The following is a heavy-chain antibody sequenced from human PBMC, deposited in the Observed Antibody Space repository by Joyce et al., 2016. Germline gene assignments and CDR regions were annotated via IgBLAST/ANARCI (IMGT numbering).Heavy chain of an antibody. CDR2: ISHDAERQ. J-gene: IGHJ1*01. CDR1: GFTFNSFA. Sequence: QFQLVESGGRVVQPGRSVRLSCNASGFTFNSFAMHWVRQAPGKGLEWVAVISHDAERQFYGESSKGRFTISRDNYKNTLDLQMNSLRVEDTAVYYCAKGALADQLLPPADLWGQGTLVTVSS. D-gene: IGHD1-1*01. CDR3: AKGALADQLLPPADL. V-gene: IGHV3-30*18.